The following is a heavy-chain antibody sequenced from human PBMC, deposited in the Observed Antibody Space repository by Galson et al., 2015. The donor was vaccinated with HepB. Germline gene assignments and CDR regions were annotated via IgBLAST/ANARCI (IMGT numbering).Heavy chain of an antibody. CDR1: GYTFTGYY. CDR3: ARGHSSSWNYYYYYGMDV. Sequence: SVKVSCKASGYTFTGYYMHWVRQAPGQGLEWMGWINPNSGGTNYAQKFQGWVTMTRDTSISTAYMELSRLRSDDTAVYYCARGHSSSWNYYYYYGMDVWGQGTTVTVSS. V-gene: IGHV1-2*04. J-gene: IGHJ6*02. CDR2: INPNSGGT. D-gene: IGHD6-13*01.